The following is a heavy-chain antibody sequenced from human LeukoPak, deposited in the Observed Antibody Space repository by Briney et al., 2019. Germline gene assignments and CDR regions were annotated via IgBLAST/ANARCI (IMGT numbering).Heavy chain of an antibody. D-gene: IGHD3-9*01. CDR3: ARDRRYYDISTGSVSDY. V-gene: IGHV1-18*01. CDR1: GYTFTSYG. CDR2: ISAYNGNT. Sequence: GASVKVSCKASGYTFTSYGISWVRQAPGQGLEWMGWISAYNGNTNYAQKLQGRVTMTTDTSTSTAYMELRSLRSDDTAVYYCARDRRYYDISTGSVSDYWGQGTLVTVSS. J-gene: IGHJ4*02.